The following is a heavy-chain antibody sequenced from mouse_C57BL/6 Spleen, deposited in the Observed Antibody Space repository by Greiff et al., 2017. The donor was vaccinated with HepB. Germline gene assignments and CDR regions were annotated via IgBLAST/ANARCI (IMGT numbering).Heavy chain of an antibody. D-gene: IGHD1-1*01. J-gene: IGHJ3*01. V-gene: IGHV1-80*01. CDR1: GYAFSSYW. CDR2: IYTGDGAT. Sequence: QVQLKESGAELVKPGASVKISCKASGYAFSSYWMNWVQQRPGKGLEWIGQIYTGDGATNYNGKFKGKATLTADKSCSTAYMQLSSLTSEDSAVYLGVRSYIYYYCSSPFAYWGQGTLVTVSA. CDR3: VRSYIYYYCSSPFAY.